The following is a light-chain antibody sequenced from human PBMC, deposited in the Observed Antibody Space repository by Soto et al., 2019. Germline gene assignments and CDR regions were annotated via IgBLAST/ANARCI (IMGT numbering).Light chain of an antibody. Sequence: EVLMTPSPDTLYVSPGERVTLSCRASQSISDKLSWYHQKPGQGLRLLVYRGSIRTLGIPARCSGSESGTEFTLTISSLPSDDFAVYYCQQYNTWPITVGQGTRLEIK. CDR1: QSISDK. J-gene: IGKJ5*01. CDR3: QQYNTWPIT. V-gene: IGKV3-15*01. CDR2: RGS.